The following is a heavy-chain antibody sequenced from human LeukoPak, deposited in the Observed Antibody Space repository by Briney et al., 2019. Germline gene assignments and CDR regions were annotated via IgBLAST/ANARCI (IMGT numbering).Heavy chain of an antibody. D-gene: IGHD3-22*01. CDR2: IYHSGST. V-gene: IGHV4-38-2*02. J-gene: IGHJ4*02. CDR1: GGSISSYY. CDR3: ARAVRGRYYYDSSGYYHRAFDY. Sequence: SETLSLTCTVSGGSISSYYWSWIRQPPGKGLEWIGSIYHSGSTYYNPSLKSRVTISVDTSKNQFSLKLSSVTAADTAVYYCARAVRGRYYYDSSGYYHRAFDYWGQGTLVTVSS.